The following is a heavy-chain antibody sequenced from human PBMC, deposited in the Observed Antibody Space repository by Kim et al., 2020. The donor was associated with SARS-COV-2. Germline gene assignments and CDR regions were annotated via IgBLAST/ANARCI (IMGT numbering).Heavy chain of an antibody. Sequence: GGSLRLSCAASGFTFSAYAMHWVRQAPGKGLEWVAIIWYDGTDKSYLDSVTGRFTISRDNAKNTLYLQMNSLRAEDTGVYFCARPKDTSHCYFDHWGRGT. CDR1: GFTFSAYA. CDR2: IWYDGTDK. D-gene: IGHD3-16*01. CDR3: ARPKDTSHCYFDH. J-gene: IGHJ2*01. V-gene: IGHV3-33*01.